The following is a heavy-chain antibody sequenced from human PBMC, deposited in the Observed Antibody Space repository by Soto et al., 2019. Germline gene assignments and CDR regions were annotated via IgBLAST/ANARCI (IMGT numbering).Heavy chain of an antibody. CDR2: ISSSGGST. CDR3: AKDEGSSSNYYYYMDV. Sequence: PGGSLRLSCAASGFTFSNYAMSWVRQAPGKGLEWVSAISSSGGSTYYADSVKGRFTISRDNSKNTLYLQMNSLRAEDMAVYYCAKDEGSSSNYYYYMDVWGKGTTVTVSS. D-gene: IGHD6-6*01. CDR1: GFTFSNYA. V-gene: IGHV3-23*01. J-gene: IGHJ6*03.